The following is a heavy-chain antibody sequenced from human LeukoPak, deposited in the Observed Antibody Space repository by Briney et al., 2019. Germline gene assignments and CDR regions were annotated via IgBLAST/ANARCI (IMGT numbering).Heavy chain of an antibody. CDR2: IYYSGST. Sequence: PSETLSLTCTVSGGSISSSSYYWGWIRQPPGKGLEWIGSIYYSGSTYYNPSLKSRVTISVDTSKNQFSLKLSSVTAADTAVYYCARDTSAAVAGPLYFDYWGQGTLVTVSS. CDR3: ARDTSAAVAGPLYFDY. J-gene: IGHJ4*02. D-gene: IGHD6-19*01. V-gene: IGHV4-39*07. CDR1: GGSISSSSYY.